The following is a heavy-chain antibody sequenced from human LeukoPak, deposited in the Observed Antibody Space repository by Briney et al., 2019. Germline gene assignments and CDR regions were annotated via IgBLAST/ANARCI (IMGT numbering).Heavy chain of an antibody. CDR3: ARDSGTIFGIVRYYFDY. Sequence: ASVKVSCKASGYTFTGYYMHWVRQAPGQGLEWMGWISAYNGNTNYAQKLQGRVTMTTDTSTSTAYMELRSLRSDDTAVYYCARDSGTIFGIVRYYFDYWGQGTLVTVSS. J-gene: IGHJ4*02. CDR2: ISAYNGNT. V-gene: IGHV1-18*04. CDR1: GYTFTGYY. D-gene: IGHD3-3*01.